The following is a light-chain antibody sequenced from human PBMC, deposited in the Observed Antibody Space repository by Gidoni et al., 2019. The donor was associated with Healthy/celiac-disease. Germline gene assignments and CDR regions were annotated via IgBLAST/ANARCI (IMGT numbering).Light chain of an antibody. V-gene: IGLV1-40*01. CDR3: QSYDSSLSGPVV. J-gene: IGLJ2*01. CDR2: GNS. Sequence: QSVLTQPPSVSGAPGQRVPIACTGRSSNIGAGYDVHWYQQRPGTAPKLLIYGNSNRPAGVPDRFSGSKSGTSASLAITGLQAEDEADYYCQSYDSSLSGPVVFGGGTKLTVL. CDR1: SSNIGAGYD.